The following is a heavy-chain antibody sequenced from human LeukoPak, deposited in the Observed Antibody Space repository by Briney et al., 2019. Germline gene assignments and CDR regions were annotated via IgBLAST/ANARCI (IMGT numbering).Heavy chain of an antibody. V-gene: IGHV7-4-1*02. CDR3: AHYYDSSGFSTDPNNYYYYYYMDV. CDR2: INTNTGNP. CDR1: GYTFTSYA. Sequence: ASVKVSCKASGYTFTSYAMNWVRQAPGQGLEWMGWINTNTGNPTYAQGFTGRFVFSLDTSVSTAYLQISSLKAEDTAVYYCAHYYDSSGFSTDPNNYYYYYYMDVWGKGTTVTVSS. J-gene: IGHJ6*03. D-gene: IGHD3-22*01.